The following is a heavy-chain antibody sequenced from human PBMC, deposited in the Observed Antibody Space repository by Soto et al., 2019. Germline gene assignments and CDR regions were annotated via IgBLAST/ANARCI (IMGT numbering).Heavy chain of an antibody. Sequence: SETLSLTCAVYVGSFSGYYWSWIRQPPGKGLEWIGEINHSGSTNYNPSLKSRVTISVDTSKNQFSLKLSSVTAADTAVYYCAREARGPTVTNDYWGQGTLVTVSS. CDR3: AREARGPTVTNDY. CDR1: VGSFSGYY. V-gene: IGHV4-34*01. J-gene: IGHJ4*02. D-gene: IGHD4-17*01. CDR2: INHSGST.